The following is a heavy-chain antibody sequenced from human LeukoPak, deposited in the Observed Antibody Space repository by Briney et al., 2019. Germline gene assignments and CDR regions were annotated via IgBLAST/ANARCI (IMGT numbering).Heavy chain of an antibody. CDR1: GYSFTSYW. CDR3: ARHKSPSDDSSGYYPYGYYYYMDV. J-gene: IGHJ6*03. Sequence: GESLKISCKGSGYSFTSYWIGWVRQMPGKGLGWMGIIYPGDSDTRYSPPFQGQVTISAQKSISTAYLQWSSLKASDTAMYYCARHKSPSDDSSGYYPYGYYYYMDVWGKGTTVTVSS. V-gene: IGHV5-51*01. D-gene: IGHD3-22*01. CDR2: IYPGDSDT.